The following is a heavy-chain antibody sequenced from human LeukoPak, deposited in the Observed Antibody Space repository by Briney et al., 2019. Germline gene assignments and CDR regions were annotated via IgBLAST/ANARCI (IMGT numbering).Heavy chain of an antibody. CDR1: GMKFSNYG. J-gene: IGHJ5*02. D-gene: IGHD2-21*01. CDR2: ISGSGDTT. V-gene: IGHV3-23*01. CDR3: AKLWVVRDSYWFDP. Sequence: PGGSLRLSCVASGMKFSNYGMTWVRQAPGKGLEWVAGISGSGDTTKYADSVKGRFTISRDDSKNMLFLQMNSLRAEDTALYYCAKLWVVRDSYWFDPWGQGTLVTVSS.